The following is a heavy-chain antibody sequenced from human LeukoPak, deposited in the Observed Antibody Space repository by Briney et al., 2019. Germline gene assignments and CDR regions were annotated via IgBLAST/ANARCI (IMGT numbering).Heavy chain of an antibody. CDR2: IYYSGST. CDR1: GGSISSYY. Sequence: SETLSLTCTVSGGSISSYYWSWIRQPPGKGLEWIGYIYYSGSTNYNPSLKSRVTISVDTSKNQVSLKLSSVTAADTAVYYCARSDCSSSTCNYFYGMDVWGQGTTVTVSS. CDR3: ARSDCSSSTCNYFYGMDV. J-gene: IGHJ6*02. V-gene: IGHV4-59*08. D-gene: IGHD2-2*01.